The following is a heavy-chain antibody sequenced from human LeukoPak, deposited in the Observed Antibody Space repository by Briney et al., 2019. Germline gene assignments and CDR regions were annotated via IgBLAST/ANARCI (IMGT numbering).Heavy chain of an antibody. J-gene: IGHJ3*02. Sequence: GGSLRLSCAASGFTFDDYGMSWVRQAPGKGLEWVSGINWNGGSTGYADSVKGRFTIPRDNAKNSLYLQMNSLRAEDTALYYCARAPIPYYYDSSGYHYGAFDIWGQGTMVTVSS. CDR3: ARAPIPYYYDSSGYHYGAFDI. D-gene: IGHD3-22*01. CDR1: GFTFDDYG. CDR2: INWNGGST. V-gene: IGHV3-20*04.